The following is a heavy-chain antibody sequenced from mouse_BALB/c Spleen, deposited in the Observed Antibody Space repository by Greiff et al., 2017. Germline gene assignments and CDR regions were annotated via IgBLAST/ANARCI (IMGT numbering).Heavy chain of an antibody. D-gene: IGHD2-4*01. CDR2: ISTYYGDA. Sequence: QVHVKQSGAELVRPGVSVKISCKGSGYTFPDYAMHWVKQSNAKSLEWIGVISTYYGDASYNQKFKGKATMTVDKSSSTAYMELARLTSEDSAIYYCASYDYDGSYAMDYWGRGASVSVAS. CDR1: GYTFPDYA. J-gene: IGHJ4*01. V-gene: IGHV1S137*01. CDR3: ASYDYDGSYAMDY.